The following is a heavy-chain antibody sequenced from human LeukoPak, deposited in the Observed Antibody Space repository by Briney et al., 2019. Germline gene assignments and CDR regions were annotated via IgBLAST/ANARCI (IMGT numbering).Heavy chain of an antibody. CDR2: IRSKANSYAT. CDR1: GFTLSGSA. Sequence: PGGSLRLSCAASGFTLSGSAMHWVRQASGKGLEWVGRIRSKANSYATAYAASVKGRFTISRDDSKNTAYLQLNSLETEDTAVYYCTRHQGAGGSGVDYWGQGTLVTVSS. J-gene: IGHJ4*02. CDR3: TRHQGAGGSGVDY. D-gene: IGHD2-15*01. V-gene: IGHV3-73*01.